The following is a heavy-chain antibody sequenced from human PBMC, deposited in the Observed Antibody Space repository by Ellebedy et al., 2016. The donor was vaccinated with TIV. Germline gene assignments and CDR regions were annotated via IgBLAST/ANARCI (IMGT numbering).Heavy chain of an antibody. CDR2: INPNSGGT. CDR1: GYTFTGYY. V-gene: IGHV1-2*04. CDR3: ARAWDTGMAPNYYYGMDV. J-gene: IGHJ6*02. D-gene: IGHD5-18*01. Sequence: AASVKVSCKASGYTFTGYYMHWVRQAPGQGLEWMGWINPNSGGTNYAQKFQGWVTMTRDTSISTAYMELSRLRSDDTAVYYCARAWDTGMAPNYYYGMDVWGQGTTVTVSS.